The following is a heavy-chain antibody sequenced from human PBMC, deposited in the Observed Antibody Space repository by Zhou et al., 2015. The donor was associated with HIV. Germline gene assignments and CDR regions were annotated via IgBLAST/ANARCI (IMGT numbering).Heavy chain of an antibody. J-gene: IGHJ6*02. V-gene: IGHV1-69*01. CDR2: IIPIFGTA. D-gene: IGHD1-1*01. Sequence: QVQLVQSGAEVKKPGSSVKVSCKASGGTFSSYAISWVRQAPGQGLEWMGGIIPIFGTANYAQKFQGRVTITADESTSTAYMELSSLRSEDTAVYYCARSFPSTTGRVYYYYGMDVVGPRDHGHRLL. CDR1: GGTFSSYA. CDR3: ARSFPSTTGRVYYYYGMDV.